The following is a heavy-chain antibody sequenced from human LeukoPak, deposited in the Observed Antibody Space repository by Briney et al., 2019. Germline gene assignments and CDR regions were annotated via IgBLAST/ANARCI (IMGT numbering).Heavy chain of an antibody. V-gene: IGHV1-69*05. J-gene: IGHJ3*02. CDR1: GGTFSSYA. D-gene: IGHD3-10*01. CDR3: ARVRGDAFDI. CDR2: IIPIFGTA. Sequence: ASVKVSCKASGGTFSSYAISWVRQAPGQGLEWMGGIIPIFGTANYAQKFQGRVMITTDESTSTAYMELSSLRSEDTAVYYCARVRGDAFDIWGQGTMVTVSS.